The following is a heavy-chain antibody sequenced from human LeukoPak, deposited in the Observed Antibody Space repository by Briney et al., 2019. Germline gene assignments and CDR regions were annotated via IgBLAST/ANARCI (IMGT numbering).Heavy chain of an antibody. Sequence: SETLSLTCTVSGGSISSYYWSWIRQPPGKGLEWIGYIYYSGSTNYNPSLKSRVTISVDTSKNQFSLKPSSVTAADTAVYYCARDLARSSGWWGYFDYWGQGTLITVSS. CDR2: IYYSGST. CDR1: GGSISSYY. J-gene: IGHJ4*02. CDR3: ARDLARSSGWWGYFDY. V-gene: IGHV4-59*01. D-gene: IGHD6-19*01.